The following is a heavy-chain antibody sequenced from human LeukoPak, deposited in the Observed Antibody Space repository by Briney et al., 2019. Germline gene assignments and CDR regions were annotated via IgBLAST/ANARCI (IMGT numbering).Heavy chain of an antibody. CDR2: IDTNTGNP. J-gene: IGHJ4*02. V-gene: IGHV7-4-1*02. D-gene: IGHD3-9*01. CDR3: ARDYDILIGSIDY. Sequence: GASVKVSCKASGYTFTTYPMNWVRQAPGQGLEWMGLIDTNTGNPRYAQGFTGRFVFSLDTSVSTAYLQISSLKAEDTAVYYCARDYDILIGSIDYWGQGTLVTVSS. CDR1: GYTFTTYP.